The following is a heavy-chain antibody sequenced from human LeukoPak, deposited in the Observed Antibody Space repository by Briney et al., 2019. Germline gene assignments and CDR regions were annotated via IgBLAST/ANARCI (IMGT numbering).Heavy chain of an antibody. CDR1: GFTFSVYA. V-gene: IGHV3-23*01. J-gene: IGHJ4*02. D-gene: IGHD2-2*01. CDR3: AKDRPYCSSTSCLFDY. CDR2: ISGSGGST. Sequence: GGSLRLSCAASGFTFSVYAMSWVRQAPGKGLEWVSAISGSGGSTYYADSVKGRFTISRDNSKNTLYLQMNSLRAEDTAVYYCAKDRPYCSSTSCLFDYWGQGTLVTVSS.